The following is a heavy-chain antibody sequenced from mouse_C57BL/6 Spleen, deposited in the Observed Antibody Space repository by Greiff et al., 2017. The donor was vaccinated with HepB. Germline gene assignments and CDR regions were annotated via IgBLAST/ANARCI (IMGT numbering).Heavy chain of an antibody. Sequence: VQLQQPGAELVRPGSSVKLSCKASGYTFTSYWMDWVKQRPGQGLEWIGNIYPSDSETHYNQKFKDQATLTVDKSSSTAYMQLSSLTSEDSAVYYCARRGITTVVEDAMDYWGQGTSVTVSS. D-gene: IGHD1-1*01. CDR3: ARRGITTVVEDAMDY. CDR2: IYPSDSET. J-gene: IGHJ4*01. CDR1: GYTFTSYW. V-gene: IGHV1-61*01.